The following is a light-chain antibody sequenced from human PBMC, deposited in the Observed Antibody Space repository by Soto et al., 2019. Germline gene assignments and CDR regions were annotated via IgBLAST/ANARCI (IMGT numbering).Light chain of an antibody. J-gene: IGLJ1*01. CDR2: EVT. Sequence: QSVLAQPASVSGSPGQSITLSCTGTTSDFGFYNYVSWYQHHPGKAPKLLIYEVTNRHSGVSNRFSGSKSGNTASLTISGLQAEDEADYYCSSYTSSTDYVFGTGTKVTVL. V-gene: IGLV2-14*01. CDR1: TSDFGFYNY. CDR3: SSYTSSTDYV.